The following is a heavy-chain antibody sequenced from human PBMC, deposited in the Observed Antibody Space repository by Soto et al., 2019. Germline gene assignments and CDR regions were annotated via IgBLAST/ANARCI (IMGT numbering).Heavy chain of an antibody. D-gene: IGHD3-3*01. CDR2: INPNSGGT. V-gene: IGHV1-2*02. CDR1: GYTFTGYY. Sequence: ASVKVSCKASGYTFTGYYMHWVRQAPGQGLEWMGWINPNSGGTNYAQKFQGRVTMTRDTSISTAYMELSRLRSDDTAVYYCARGYDFWSGRGWFDPWGQGTMVTVYS. CDR3: ARGYDFWSGRGWFDP. J-gene: IGHJ5*02.